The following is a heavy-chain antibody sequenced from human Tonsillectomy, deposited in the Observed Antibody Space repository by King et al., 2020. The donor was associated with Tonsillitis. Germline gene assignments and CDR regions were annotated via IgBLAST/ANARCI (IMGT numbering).Heavy chain of an antibody. CDR3: AKDGWSAAPFDY. CDR1: GFTFSSYG. J-gene: IGHJ4*02. CDR2: ISYDGSNK. D-gene: IGHD3-3*01. Sequence: VQLVESGGGVVQPGRSLRLSCAASGFTFSSYGMHWVRQAPGKGLEWVAVISYDGSNKYYADSVKGRFTISRDNSKNTLYLQMNSLRAEDTAVYYCAKDGWSAAPFDYWGQGTLVTVSS. V-gene: IGHV3-30*18.